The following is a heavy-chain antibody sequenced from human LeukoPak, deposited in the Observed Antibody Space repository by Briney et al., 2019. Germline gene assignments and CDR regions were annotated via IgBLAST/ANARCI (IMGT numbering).Heavy chain of an antibody. J-gene: IGHJ6*03. V-gene: IGHV1-18*01. CDR2: ISAYNGNT. CDR1: GYSFTTYG. CDR3: ARVGDITWYYYMDV. Sequence: ASVKVSCKASGYSFTTYGISWVRQAPGQGLEWMGWISAYNGNTNYAQKLQGRVTMTTDTSTSTAYMELRSLRSDDTAVYYCARVGDITWYYYMDVWGKGTTITISS. D-gene: IGHD3-10*01.